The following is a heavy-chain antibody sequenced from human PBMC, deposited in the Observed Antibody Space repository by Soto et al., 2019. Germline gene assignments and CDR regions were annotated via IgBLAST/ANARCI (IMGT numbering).Heavy chain of an antibody. CDR3: EANGDYGDFDY. J-gene: IGHJ4*02. Sequence: SETLSRTCTVSGGSISSGGYYWSWIRQHPGKGLEWIGYIYYSGSTYYNPSLKSRVTISVDTSKNQFSLKLSSVTAADTAVYYCEANGDYGDFDYWGQGTLVTVSS. V-gene: IGHV4-31*03. D-gene: IGHD4-17*01. CDR2: IYYSGST. CDR1: GGSISSGGYY.